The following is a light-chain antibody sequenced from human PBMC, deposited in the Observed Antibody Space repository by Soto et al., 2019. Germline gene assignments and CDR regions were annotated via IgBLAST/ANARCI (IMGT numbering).Light chain of an antibody. J-gene: IGKJ1*01. V-gene: IGKV3-20*01. CDR1: QSVSNSY. CDR3: QQYGRSPPWT. CDR2: GAS. Sequence: EIVLTQSPGTLSLSPGERATLSCRASQSVSNSYLAWYQQKPGQAPRLLIYGASSRATGIPDRFSGSGSGTDFTLTISRLEPEDFAVYYCQQYGRSPPWTFGQGTKVEI.